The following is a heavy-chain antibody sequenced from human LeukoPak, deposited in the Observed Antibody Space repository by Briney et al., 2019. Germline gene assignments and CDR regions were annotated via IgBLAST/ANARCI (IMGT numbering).Heavy chain of an antibody. CDR2: ISYDGSNK. D-gene: IGHD5-18*01. J-gene: IGHJ4*02. CDR1: GFNVSSNY. CDR3: ARGEDTAMVDY. V-gene: IGHV3-30-3*01. Sequence: PGGSLRLSCAASGFNVSSNYMSWVRQAPGKGLEWVAVISYDGSNKYYADSVKGRFTISRDNSKNTLYLQMNSLRAEDTAVYYCARGEDTAMVDYWGQGTLVTVSS.